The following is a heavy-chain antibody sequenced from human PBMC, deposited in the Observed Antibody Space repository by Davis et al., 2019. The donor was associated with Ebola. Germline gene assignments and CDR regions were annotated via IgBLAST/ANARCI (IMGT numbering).Heavy chain of an antibody. J-gene: IGHJ4*02. CDR2: IRWDGGTA. Sequence: PGGSLRLSCAPSGFTFGDYTIHWVRQRPGKGLEWVSLIRWDGGTAYYAGSVRSRLTISRDNIKNSLYLQMNSLRSEDTAVYYCARDARSEYEGGFDYWGQGTLVTVSS. CDR3: ARDARSEYEGGFDY. D-gene: IGHD2/OR15-2a*01. V-gene: IGHV3-43*01. CDR1: GFTFGDYT.